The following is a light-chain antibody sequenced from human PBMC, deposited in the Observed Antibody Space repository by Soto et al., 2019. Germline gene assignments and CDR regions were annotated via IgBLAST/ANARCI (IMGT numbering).Light chain of an antibody. CDR3: QSYDSSLIGASV. CDR1: SSNIGAGYD. V-gene: IGLV1-40*01. CDR2: GNS. J-gene: IGLJ1*01. Sequence: QSVLTQPPSVSGAPGQRVTISCTGSSSNIGAGYDVHWYQQLPGTAPKLLIYGNSNRPSGVPDRFSGSKSGTSASLAITGVQAEDEADDYCQSYDSSLIGASVFGTGTKVTVL.